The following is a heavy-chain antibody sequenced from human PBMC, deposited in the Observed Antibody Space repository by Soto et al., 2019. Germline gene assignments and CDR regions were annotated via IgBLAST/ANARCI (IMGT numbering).Heavy chain of an antibody. CDR3: AREGDGYNSVSYYYYGMDV. V-gene: IGHV1-69*06. D-gene: IGHD5-12*01. J-gene: IGHJ6*02. CDR2: LIPIFGTA. CDR1: GGTFSSYA. Sequence: QVQLVQSGAEVKKPGSSVKVSCKASGGTFSSYAISWVRQAPGQGLEWMGGLIPIFGTANYAQKFQGRVTITADKATSTAYMELSSLRSEDTAVYYCAREGDGYNSVSYYYYGMDVWGQGTTVTVSS.